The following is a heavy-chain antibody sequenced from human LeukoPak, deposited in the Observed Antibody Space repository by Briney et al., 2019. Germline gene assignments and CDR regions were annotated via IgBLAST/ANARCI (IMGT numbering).Heavy chain of an antibody. CDR2: IIPIFGTA. J-gene: IGHJ4*02. V-gene: IGHV1-69*13. Sequence: ASVKVSCKASGGTFSSYAISWVRQAPGQGLEWMGGIIPIFGTANYAQRFQGRVTNTADESTSTAYMELSSLRPEDTAVYYCARELFRTNYYDSSGYYYPLRYWGQGTLVTVSS. CDR3: ARELFRTNYYDSSGYYYPLRY. D-gene: IGHD3-22*01. CDR1: GGTFSSYA.